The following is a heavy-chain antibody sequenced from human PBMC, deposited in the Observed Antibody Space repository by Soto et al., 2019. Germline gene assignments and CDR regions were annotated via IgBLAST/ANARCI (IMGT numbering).Heavy chain of an antibody. CDR1: GGTFSSYA. V-gene: IGHV1-69*13. CDR2: IIPIFGTA. Sequence: SVKVSCKASGGTFSSYAISWVRQAPGQGLEGMGGIIPIFGTANYAQKFQGRVTITADESTSTAYMELSSLRSEDTAVYYCARDFRVSEHAFDIWGQGTMVTVSS. J-gene: IGHJ3*02. CDR3: ARDFRVSEHAFDI. D-gene: IGHD6-6*01.